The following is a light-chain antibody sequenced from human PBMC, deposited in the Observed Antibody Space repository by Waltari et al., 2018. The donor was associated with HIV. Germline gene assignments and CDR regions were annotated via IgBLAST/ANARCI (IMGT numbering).Light chain of an antibody. CDR2: DVD. CDR1: SDDIGGSNL. V-gene: IGLV2-23*02. J-gene: IGLJ2*01. Sequence: QSALTQPASVSGPPGQSITISCTGTSDDIGGSNLVSWYQHHPGKAPRLIIFDVDKLPSGISDRFSGSKSGYTASLTISGLRTEDEADYFCCSKSTIYFGVLFGGGTTLTVL. CDR3: CSKSTIYFGVL.